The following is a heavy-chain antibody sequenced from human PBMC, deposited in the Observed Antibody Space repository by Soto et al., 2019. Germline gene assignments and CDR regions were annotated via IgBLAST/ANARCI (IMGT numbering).Heavy chain of an antibody. CDR3: ARVMSGSIYYYYYGMDV. J-gene: IGHJ6*02. V-gene: IGHV1-18*01. CDR1: GYTFTSYG. Sequence: ASLKVSCKASGYTFTSYGISWVRQAPGQGLEWMGWISAYNGNTNYAQKLQGRVTMTTDTSTSTAYMELRSLRSDDTAVYYCARVMSGSIYYYYYGMDVWGQGTTVNVSS. D-gene: IGHD1-26*01. CDR2: ISAYNGNT.